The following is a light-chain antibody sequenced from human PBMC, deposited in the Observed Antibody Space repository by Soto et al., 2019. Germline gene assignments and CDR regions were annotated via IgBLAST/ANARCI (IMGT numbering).Light chain of an antibody. CDR3: QQYSDLPMT. V-gene: IGKV3D-20*01. Sequence: EVVLTQSPATLSLSPGGRATLSCGASQSVSSTYIAWYQQRPGLAPRLLIYDASFRASGVPDRFSGSGSGTDFTLTISRLEPEDFAVYYCQQYSDLPMTFGQGTRLEI. CDR2: DAS. CDR1: QSVSSTY. J-gene: IGKJ5*01.